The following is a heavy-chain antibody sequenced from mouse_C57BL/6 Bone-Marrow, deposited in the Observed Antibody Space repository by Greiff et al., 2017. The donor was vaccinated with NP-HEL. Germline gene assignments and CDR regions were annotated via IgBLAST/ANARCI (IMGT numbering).Heavy chain of an antibody. CDR3: ARERQSWYFDV. CDR1: GYSFTGYY. CDR2: INPSTGGT. V-gene: IGHV1-42*01. J-gene: IGHJ1*03. D-gene: IGHD6-1*01. Sequence: VQLQQSGPELVKPGASVKISCKASGYSFTGYYMNWVKQSPEKSLEWIGEINPSTGGTTYNQKFKAKATLTVDKSSSTAYMQLKSLTSEDSAVYYCARERQSWYFDVWGTGTTVTVSS.